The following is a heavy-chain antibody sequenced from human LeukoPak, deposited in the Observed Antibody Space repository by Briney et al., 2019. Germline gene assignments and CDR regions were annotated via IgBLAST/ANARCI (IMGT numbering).Heavy chain of an antibody. CDR3: ARDEGGEYYYGSGSYNY. V-gene: IGHV3-21*01. CDR2: ISSSSSYI. Sequence: GSLRLSCAAPGFTFSSYSMNWVRQAPGKGLEWVSSISSSSSYIYYADSVKGRFTISRDNAKNSLYLQMNSLRAEDTAVYYCARDEGGEYYYGSGSYNYWGQGTLVTVSS. CDR1: GFTFSSYS. J-gene: IGHJ4*02. D-gene: IGHD3-10*01.